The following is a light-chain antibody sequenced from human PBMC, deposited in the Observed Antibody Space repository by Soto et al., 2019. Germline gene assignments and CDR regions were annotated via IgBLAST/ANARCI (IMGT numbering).Light chain of an antibody. CDR2: AAS. J-gene: IGKJ4*01. V-gene: IGKV1-39*01. CDR1: QSISSY. CDR3: QQSYSTPLT. Sequence: DIQMTQSPSSLSAPVGDRVTITCRASQSISSYLNWYQQKPGKAPKLLVYAASSLQSGVPSRFSGSGSGTDFTLTISSLQLEDFATYYCQQSYSTPLTFGGGTKVDIK.